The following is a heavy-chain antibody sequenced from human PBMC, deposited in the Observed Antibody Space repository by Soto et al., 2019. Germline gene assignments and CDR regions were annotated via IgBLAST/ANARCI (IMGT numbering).Heavy chain of an antibody. Sequence: PSETLSLTCTVSGGSISTSSSYWGWVRQPPGKGLEWLGSIYYSGSTYYNPSLKSRVTISVDTSKNQFSLKLSSVTAADTAVYYCASSSWFRHLIDYWGLGTLVTVSS. V-gene: IGHV4-39*01. CDR2: IYYSGST. D-gene: IGHD6-13*01. CDR3: ASSSWFRHLIDY. CDR1: GGSISTSSSY. J-gene: IGHJ4*02.